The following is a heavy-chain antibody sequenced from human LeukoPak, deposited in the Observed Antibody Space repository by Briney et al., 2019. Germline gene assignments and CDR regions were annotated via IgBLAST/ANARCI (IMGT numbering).Heavy chain of an antibody. CDR3: ARDISSLTTVTTLVAFDI. J-gene: IGHJ3*02. CDR1: GFTFSSYG. Sequence: GGSLRLSCAASGFTFSSYGMHWVRQAPGKGLEWVAVIWYDGSNKYYADSVKGRFTISRDNSKNTLYLQMNSLRAEDTAVYYCARDISSLTTVTTLVAFDIWGQGTMVTASS. D-gene: IGHD4-17*01. CDR2: IWYDGSNK. V-gene: IGHV3-33*01.